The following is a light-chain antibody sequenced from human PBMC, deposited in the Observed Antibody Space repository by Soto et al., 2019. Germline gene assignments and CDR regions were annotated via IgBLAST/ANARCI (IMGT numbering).Light chain of an antibody. Sequence: VLTQSPATLSLSPGESATLSCRASQNVGNNLSCYQQKSGQAPRLLIYAASDRASGVPARFSGGMSRTDFSLAISRLEPEDFATYFCQQRSRWPRGTFGRGT. CDR3: QQRSRWPRGT. CDR1: QNVGNN. V-gene: IGKV3-11*01. J-gene: IGKJ2*02. CDR2: AAS.